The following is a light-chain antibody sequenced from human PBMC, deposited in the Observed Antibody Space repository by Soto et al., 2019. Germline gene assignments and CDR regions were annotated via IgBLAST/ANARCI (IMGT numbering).Light chain of an antibody. J-gene: IGKJ1*01. CDR1: QSISSY. Sequence: DIQMNQSPSSLSASVGDRVTITCRASQSISSYLNWYQQKPGKAPKLLISAASSLQSGVPSRFSGSGSGTDFTLTISSLQREDFATYYCQQSYSTPRTFGQGTKVEIK. CDR2: AAS. CDR3: QQSYSTPRT. V-gene: IGKV1-39*01.